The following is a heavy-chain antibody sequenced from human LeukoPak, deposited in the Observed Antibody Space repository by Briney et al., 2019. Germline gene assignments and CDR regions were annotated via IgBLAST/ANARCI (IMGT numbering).Heavy chain of an antibody. CDR1: GGSISSYY. CDR2: IYYSGST. D-gene: IGHD3-9*01. Sequence: PSETLSLTCTVSGGSISSYYWSWIRQPPGKGLEWVGYIYYSGSTNYNPSLKSRVTISVNTSKNQFSLKLSSVTAADTAVYYCAREPYYDILTGYYYYGMDVWGQGTTVTVSS. CDR3: AREPYYDILTGYYYYGMDV. J-gene: IGHJ6*02. V-gene: IGHV4-59*01.